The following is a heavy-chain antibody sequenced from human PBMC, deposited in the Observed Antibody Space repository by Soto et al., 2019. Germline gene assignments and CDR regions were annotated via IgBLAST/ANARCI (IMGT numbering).Heavy chain of an antibody. V-gene: IGHV1-24*01. CDR3: ATLSFPYYYDGSGYPDLGI. D-gene: IGHD3-22*01. CDR1: GYTLTELS. Sequence: GASVKVSCKVSGYTLTELSMHWVRQAPGKGLEWMGGFDPEDGETIYAQKFQGRVTMTEDTSTDTAYMELSSLRSEDTAVYYCATLSFPYYYDGSGYPDLGIWGQGTMVTVSS. J-gene: IGHJ3*02. CDR2: FDPEDGET.